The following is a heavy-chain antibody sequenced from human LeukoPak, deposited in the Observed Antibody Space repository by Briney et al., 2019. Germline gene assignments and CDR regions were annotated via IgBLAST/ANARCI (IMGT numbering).Heavy chain of an antibody. J-gene: IGHJ4*02. Sequence: PSETLSLTCAVYGGSFSDYYWSWIRQPPGKGLEWIGEINHSGSSNYNPSLKSRVTLSVDTSKNQLSLKLSSVTAADTAVYYCALSLKGGTTDYWGQGTLVTVSS. CDR3: ALSLKGGTTDY. CDR2: INHSGSS. V-gene: IGHV4-34*01. D-gene: IGHD1-7*01. CDR1: GGSFSDYY.